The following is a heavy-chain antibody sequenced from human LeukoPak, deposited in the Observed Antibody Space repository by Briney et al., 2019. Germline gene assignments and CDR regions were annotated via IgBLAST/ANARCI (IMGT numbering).Heavy chain of an antibody. CDR3: TRNNWFDP. Sequence: PSETLSLTCTVSGGSISSSSYYWSWIRQPPEKGLEWIGEINHSASTTYNPSLKSRVTMSVDTSKNQFSLKLTSVTAADTAVYYCTRNNWFDPWGQGTLVTVSS. J-gene: IGHJ5*02. CDR1: GGSISSSSYY. D-gene: IGHD2/OR15-2a*01. CDR2: INHSAST. V-gene: IGHV4-39*07.